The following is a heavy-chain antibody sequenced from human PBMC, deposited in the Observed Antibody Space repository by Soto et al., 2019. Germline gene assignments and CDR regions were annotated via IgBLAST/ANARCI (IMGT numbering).Heavy chain of an antibody. CDR1: GYTFTSYA. D-gene: IGHD1-1*01. Sequence: GASVKVSCKASGYTFTSYAMHWVRQAPGQRLEWMGWINAGNGNTKYSQKFQGRVTITRDTSASTAYMELSSLRSEDTAIYFCAREDDTTGHYSWFDPWGPGTLVTVSS. CDR2: INAGNGNT. V-gene: IGHV1-3*01. CDR3: AREDDTTGHYSWFDP. J-gene: IGHJ5*02.